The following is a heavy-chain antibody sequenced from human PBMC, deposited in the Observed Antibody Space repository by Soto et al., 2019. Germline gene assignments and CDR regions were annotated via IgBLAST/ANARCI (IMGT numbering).Heavy chain of an antibody. V-gene: IGHV3-15*07. CDR2: ISSKTDGGTT. CDR3: ATVLSSSSGKVDY. D-gene: IGHD6-6*01. Sequence: EVQLVESGGGLVKPGGSLRLSCVASGFTFTNAWMTWVRQAPGKGLEWVGRISSKTDGGTTDYAESVKGRFTFSRDESKTTLYLQMNSLKTEDTAVYYCATVLSSSSGKVDYWGRGTLVTVSS. CDR1: GFTFTNAW. J-gene: IGHJ4*02.